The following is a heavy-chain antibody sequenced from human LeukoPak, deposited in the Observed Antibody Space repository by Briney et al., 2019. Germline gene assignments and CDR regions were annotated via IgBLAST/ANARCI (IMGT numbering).Heavy chain of an antibody. Sequence: SVKVSCKASGGTFSSYAISRVRQAPGQGLEWMGGIIPIFGTANYAQKFQGRVTITADESTSTAYMELSSLRSEDTAVYYCAREVFGDGPRARTDYWGQGTLVTVSS. CDR1: GGTFSSYA. CDR3: AREVFGDGPRARTDY. V-gene: IGHV1-69*13. CDR2: IIPIFGTA. J-gene: IGHJ4*02. D-gene: IGHD5-24*01.